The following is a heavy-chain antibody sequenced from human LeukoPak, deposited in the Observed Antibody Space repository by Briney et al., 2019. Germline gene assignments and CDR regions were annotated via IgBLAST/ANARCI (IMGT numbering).Heavy chain of an antibody. J-gene: IGHJ4*02. CDR3: ARTYGRDGYNYNY. CDR2: IYYSGST. D-gene: IGHD5-24*01. Sequence: SETLSLTCAVSGGSISSNSYYWGWIRQPPGKGLEWIGSIYYSGSTYYNPSLKSRVTISVDTSENQFSLKLSSVTAADTAVYYCARTYGRDGYNYNYWGQGTLVTVSS. CDR1: GGSISSNSYY. V-gene: IGHV4-39*07.